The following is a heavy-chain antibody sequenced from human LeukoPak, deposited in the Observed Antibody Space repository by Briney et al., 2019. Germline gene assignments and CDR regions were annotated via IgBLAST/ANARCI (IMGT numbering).Heavy chain of an antibody. CDR1: GFTFSSYS. Sequence: GGSLRLSCAASGFTFSSYSMNWVRQAPGKGLEWVSDVSGGGGSTYYADSVKGRFTISRDNSKNTLYLQMNNLRVEDTAVYYCAKEVIAVAGNYFAYWGQGTLVTVSS. D-gene: IGHD6-19*01. V-gene: IGHV3-23*01. CDR3: AKEVIAVAGNYFAY. CDR2: VSGGGGST. J-gene: IGHJ4*02.